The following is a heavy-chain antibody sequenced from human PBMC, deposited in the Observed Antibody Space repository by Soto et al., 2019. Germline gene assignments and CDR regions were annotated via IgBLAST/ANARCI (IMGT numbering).Heavy chain of an antibody. J-gene: IGHJ5*02. CDR1: GYTFTSYA. CDR3: ARDPGYSSCWYFFWCDP. V-gene: IGHV1-3*01. CDR2: INAGNGNR. D-gene: IGHD6-19*01. Sequence: QVQLVQSGAEVKKPGASVKVSCKASGYTFTSYAMHWVRQAPGQRLEWMGWINAGNGNRNYSQKFQGRVTITRDTYESKVYMERSSLRAEDTAVYYCARDPGYSSCWYFFWCDPLGQGTLVTVSS.